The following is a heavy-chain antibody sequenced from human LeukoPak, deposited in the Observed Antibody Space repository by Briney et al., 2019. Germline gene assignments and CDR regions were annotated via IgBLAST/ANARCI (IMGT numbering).Heavy chain of an antibody. CDR2: FDPEDGET. CDR1: GYTLTELS. Sequence: GASVKVSCKVSGYTLTELSMHWVRQAPGKGLEWMGGFDPEDGETIYAQKFQGRVTMTEDTSTDTAYMGLSSLRSEDTAVYYCATRWGMVQGDDRSRDAFDIWGQGTMVTVSS. CDR3: ATRWGMVQGDDRSRDAFDI. V-gene: IGHV1-24*01. D-gene: IGHD3-10*01. J-gene: IGHJ3*02.